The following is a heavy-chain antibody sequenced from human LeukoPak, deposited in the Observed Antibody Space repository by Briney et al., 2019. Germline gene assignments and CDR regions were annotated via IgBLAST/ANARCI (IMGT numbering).Heavy chain of an antibody. CDR1: GFTFSNAW. V-gene: IGHV3-15*07. J-gene: IGHJ5*02. CDR2: IKSKTDGGTT. CDR3: TTDLPQPVQYYDILTGYYGTGDFNWFDP. D-gene: IGHD3-9*01. Sequence: SGGSLRLSCAASGFTFSNAWMNWVRQAPGKGLEWVGRIKSKTDGGTTDYAAPVKGRFTISRDDSKNTLYLRMNSLKTEDTAVYYCTTDLPQPVQYYDILTGYYGTGDFNWFDPWGQGTLVTVSS.